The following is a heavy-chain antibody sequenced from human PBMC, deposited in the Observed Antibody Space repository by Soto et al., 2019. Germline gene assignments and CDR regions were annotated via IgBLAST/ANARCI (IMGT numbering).Heavy chain of an antibody. CDR1: RYTKTCNS. CDR2: INAGNGNT. Sequence: APAKATWKDSRYTKTCNSRHWARQAPGQRLEWMGWINAGNGNTKYSQKFQGRVTITRDTSASTAYMELSSLRSEDTAVYYCAGGSGWYIHQWGQGTLVTVSS. D-gene: IGHD6-19*01. CDR3: AGGSGWYIHQ. V-gene: IGHV1-3*01. J-gene: IGHJ1*01.